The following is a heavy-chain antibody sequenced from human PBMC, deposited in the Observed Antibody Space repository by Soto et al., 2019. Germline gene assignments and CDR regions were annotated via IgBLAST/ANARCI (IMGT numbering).Heavy chain of an antibody. CDR3: ARMASAGTLNWFDP. CDR1: GYTXINFD. V-gene: IGHV1-8*02. CDR2: MNPGSGKT. D-gene: IGHD6-13*01. Sequence: SXKVSYKASGYTXINFDISLVRQAAGQGLEWLGWMNPGSGKTGYASKFQGRVAMTRDASTVTSHLELSRMTSDDTAVYYCARMASAGTLNWFDPWGQGTLGTVSS. J-gene: IGHJ5*02.